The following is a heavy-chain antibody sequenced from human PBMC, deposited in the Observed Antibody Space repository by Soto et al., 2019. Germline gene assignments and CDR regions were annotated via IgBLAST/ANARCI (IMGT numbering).Heavy chain of an antibody. CDR1: GGSFSGYY. CDR2: INHSGST. J-gene: IGHJ4*02. V-gene: IGHV4-34*01. Sequence: SETLSLTCAVYGGSFSGYYWSWIRQPPGKGLEWIGEINHSGSTNYNPSLKSRVTISVDTSKNQFSLKLSSVTAADTAVYYCARAARLRFLEWLLSFDYWGQGTLVTVSS. CDR3: ARAARLRFLEWLLSFDY. D-gene: IGHD3-3*01.